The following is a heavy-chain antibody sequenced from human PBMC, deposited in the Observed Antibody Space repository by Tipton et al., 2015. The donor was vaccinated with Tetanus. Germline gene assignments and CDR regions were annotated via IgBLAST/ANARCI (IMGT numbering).Heavy chain of an antibody. CDR1: GGSISSSSYY. V-gene: IGHV4-39*01. CDR2: IYYSGST. D-gene: IGHD6-25*01. J-gene: IGHJ5*02. Sequence: TLSLTCTVSGGSISSSSYYWGWIRRPPGKGLEWIGSIYYSGSTYYNPSLKSRVTIFVDTSKNQFSLSLTSVTAADTAVYYCARLPTGYPNWVDPWGQGTLVTVSS. CDR3: ARLPTGYPNWVDP.